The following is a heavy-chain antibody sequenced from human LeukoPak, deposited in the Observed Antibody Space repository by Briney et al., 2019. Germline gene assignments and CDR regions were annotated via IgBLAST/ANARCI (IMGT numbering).Heavy chain of an antibody. CDR1: GGSISSSNW. V-gene: IGHV4-4*02. Sequence: SGTLSLIRAVSGGSISSSNWWSWVRQPPGKGLEWLGEIHHSGNTNYNPSLKSRVTISEDRSKNQFSLKLSSVTAADTAVYFCARTHCSSTNCFYFDYWGQGSLVTVSS. CDR2: IHHSGNT. CDR3: ARTHCSSTNCFYFDY. D-gene: IGHD2-2*01. J-gene: IGHJ4*02.